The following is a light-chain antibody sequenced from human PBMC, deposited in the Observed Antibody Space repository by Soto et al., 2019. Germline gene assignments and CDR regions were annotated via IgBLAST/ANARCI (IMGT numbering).Light chain of an antibody. CDR2: EVT. J-gene: IGLJ1*01. CDR3: SSYTNINTRACV. CDR1: SGDVGAYDY. V-gene: IGLV2-8*01. Sequence: QSALTQPPSASGSPGQSVTISCTGTSGDVGAYDYVSWYQQHPGKAPKLLIYEVTKRPLGVPDRFSGSKSGNAASLTVSGLQAEDEAEYYCSSYTNINTRACVFGTGTKLTVL.